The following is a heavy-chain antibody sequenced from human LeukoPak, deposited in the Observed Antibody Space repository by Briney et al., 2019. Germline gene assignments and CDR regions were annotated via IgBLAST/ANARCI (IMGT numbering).Heavy chain of an antibody. V-gene: IGHV1-18*04. CDR3: ARNMRANYGDYGVDY. Sequence: ASVNVSCKASGYAFTSYGISWVRQAPGQGLEWMGWISAYNGNTNYAQKLQGRVTMTTDTSTSTAYMELRSLRSDDTAVYYCARNMRANYGDYGVDYWGQGTLVTVSS. CDR2: ISAYNGNT. CDR1: GYAFTSYG. J-gene: IGHJ4*02. D-gene: IGHD4-17*01.